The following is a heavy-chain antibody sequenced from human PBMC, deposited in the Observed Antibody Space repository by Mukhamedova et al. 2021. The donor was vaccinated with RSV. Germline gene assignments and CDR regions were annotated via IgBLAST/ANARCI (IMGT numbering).Heavy chain of an antibody. J-gene: IGHJ4*02. V-gene: IGHV1-46*01. Sequence: GGSTSYAQKYQGRVTMTRDTSTSTVYMELSSLRSEDTAMFFCARDRGGWELLIGYWGQGSLVTVSS. D-gene: IGHD1-26*01. CDR3: ARDRGGWELLIGY. CDR2: GGST.